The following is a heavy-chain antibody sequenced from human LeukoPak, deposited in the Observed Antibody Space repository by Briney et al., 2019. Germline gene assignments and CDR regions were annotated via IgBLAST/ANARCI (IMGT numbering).Heavy chain of an antibody. CDR3: ATETPPSGTYSVHFDS. D-gene: IGHD1-26*01. Sequence: GASVKVSCKVSGYSLSELSIHWVRRAPGKGLEWMGGFDFEDGETLYAQKFRGRLTVTEDTSTDTSYMELSSLAYDDTAVYYCATETPPSGTYSVHFDSWGQGTLVTVSS. CDR2: FDFEDGET. V-gene: IGHV1-24*01. CDR1: GYSLSELS. J-gene: IGHJ4*02.